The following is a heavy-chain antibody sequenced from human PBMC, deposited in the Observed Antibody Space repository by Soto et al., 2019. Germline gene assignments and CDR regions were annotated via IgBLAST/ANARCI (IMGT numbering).Heavy chain of an antibody. CDR2: ISGRDGNI. J-gene: IGHJ6*03. CDR3: AGDHGPNYMAD. Sequence: QVQLVESGGGLVKPPGSPILACAASGFTFSDSFLSWSRQPPGKGLEWLSYISGRDGNIYYADSLRGRFTMSRANAKNSVYLQMNSLRAEDTAVYYCAGDHGPNYMADWGKGTTVTVS. V-gene: IGHV3-11*01. CDR1: GFTFSDSF.